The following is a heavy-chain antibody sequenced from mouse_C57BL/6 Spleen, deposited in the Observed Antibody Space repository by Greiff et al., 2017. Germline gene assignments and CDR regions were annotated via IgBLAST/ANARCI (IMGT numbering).Heavy chain of an antibody. CDR3: ARHEGTESYYYAMDY. J-gene: IGHJ4*01. CDR2: FYPGSGSI. CDR1: GYTFTEYT. D-gene: IGHD4-1*01. Sequence: VQRVESGAELVKPGASVKLSCKASGYTFTEYTIHWVKQRSGQGLEWIGWFYPGSGSIKYNEKFKDKATLTADKSSSTVYMELSRLTSEDSAVYFCARHEGTESYYYAMDYWGQGTTVTVSS. V-gene: IGHV1-62-2*01.